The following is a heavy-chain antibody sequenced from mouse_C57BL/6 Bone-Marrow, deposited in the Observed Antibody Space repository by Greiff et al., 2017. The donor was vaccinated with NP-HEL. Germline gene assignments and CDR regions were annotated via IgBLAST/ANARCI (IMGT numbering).Heavy chain of an antibody. D-gene: IGHD2-1*01. CDR1: GFNIKDDY. CDR2: IDPENGDT. Sequence: VQLKESGAELVRPGASVKLSCTASGFNIKDDYMHWVKQRPEQGLEWIGWIDPENGDTEYASKFQGKATITADTSSNTAYLQLSSLTSEDTAGYYCTTYGNYVYYAMDYWGQGTSVTVSS. J-gene: IGHJ4*01. CDR3: TTYGNYVYYAMDY. V-gene: IGHV14-4*01.